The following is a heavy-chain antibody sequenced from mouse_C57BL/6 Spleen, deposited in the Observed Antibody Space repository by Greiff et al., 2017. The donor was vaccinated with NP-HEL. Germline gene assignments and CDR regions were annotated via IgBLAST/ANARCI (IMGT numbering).Heavy chain of an antibody. Sequence: QVQLKESGPGILQSSQTLSLTCSFSGFSLSTSGMGVSWIRQPSGKGLEWLAHIYWDDDKRYNPSLKSRLTISKDTSRNQVFLKITSVDTADTATYYCARSGDYGSSYVYFDYWGQGTTLTVSS. CDR1: GFSLSTSGMG. D-gene: IGHD1-1*01. CDR2: IYWDDDK. J-gene: IGHJ2*01. V-gene: IGHV8-12*01. CDR3: ARSGDYGSSYVYFDY.